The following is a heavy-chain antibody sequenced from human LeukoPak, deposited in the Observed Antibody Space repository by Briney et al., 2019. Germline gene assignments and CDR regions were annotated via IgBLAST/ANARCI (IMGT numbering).Heavy chain of an antibody. CDR1: GFTFSSYS. CDR3: AREAVYSGYTIDY. Sequence: GGSLRLSCAASGFTFSSYSMNWVRQAPGKGLEWVSSISSSSSYIYYADSVKGRFTISRDNAKNSLYLQMNSLRAEDTAVYYCAREAVYSGYTIDYWGQGTLVTVSS. V-gene: IGHV3-21*01. D-gene: IGHD5-12*01. CDR2: ISSSSSYI. J-gene: IGHJ4*02.